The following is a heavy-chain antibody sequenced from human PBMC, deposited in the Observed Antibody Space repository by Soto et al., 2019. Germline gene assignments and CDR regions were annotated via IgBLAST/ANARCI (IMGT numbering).Heavy chain of an antibody. J-gene: IGHJ6*02. D-gene: IGHD2-8*01. Sequence: SATLSITGGGYGGSFRNYYWIWVRQPPGKGLEWIGEVNHSGEATYNPSLQSRLTISLDTSNNQFSLKLSSVTAADTAVYYCARVVGYCTNGVCSNYYYYGMDVWGQGTTVTVSS. CDR2: VNHSGEA. CDR3: ARVVGYCTNGVCSNYYYYGMDV. V-gene: IGHV4-34*01. CDR1: GGSFRNYY.